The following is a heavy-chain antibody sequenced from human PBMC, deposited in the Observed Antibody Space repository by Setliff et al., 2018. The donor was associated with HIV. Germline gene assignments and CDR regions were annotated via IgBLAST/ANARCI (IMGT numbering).Heavy chain of an antibody. V-gene: IGHV4-4*07. D-gene: IGHD3-9*01. CDR3: ARGILTGESYDY. CDR1: GGSITSHY. Sequence: SETLSLTCTVSGGSITSHYWSWIRQPAGKGLEWIGRVYISGSTNYSPSLRSRVTISIDTSKNQFSLNLSSLTAADTAVYYCARGILTGESYDYWGQGSLVTVSS. J-gene: IGHJ4*02. CDR2: VYISGST.